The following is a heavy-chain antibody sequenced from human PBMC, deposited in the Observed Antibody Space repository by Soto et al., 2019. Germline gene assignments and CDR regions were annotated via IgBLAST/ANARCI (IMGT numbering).Heavy chain of an antibody. J-gene: IGHJ4*02. V-gene: IGHV4-59*02. CDR2: IYYSGNS. D-gene: IGHD3-10*01. Sequence: ASETLSLTSTVSGDSVSSSYTYWSRQPPGKGLEWMGYIYYSGNSHYNPSLKSRVTMSVDTTKNQVSLKLSSATAADTAIYYCARAPYASGPTYVASWGQGALVTVSS. CDR1: GDSVSSSY. CDR3: ARAPYASGPTYVAS.